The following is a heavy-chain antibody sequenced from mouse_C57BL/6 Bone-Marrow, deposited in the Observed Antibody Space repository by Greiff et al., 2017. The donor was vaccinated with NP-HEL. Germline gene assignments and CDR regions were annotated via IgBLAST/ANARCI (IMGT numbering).Heavy chain of an antibody. V-gene: IGHV5-16*01. CDR1: GFTFSDYY. CDR3: ARDRGENWKSFTSDWYFDV. Sequence: DVKLVESEGGLVQPGSSMKLSCTASGFTFSDYYMAWVRQVPEKGLEWVANINYDGSSTYYLDSLKSRFIISRDNAKNILYLQMSSLKSEDTATYYCARDRGENWKSFTSDWYFDVWGTGTTVTVSS. CDR2: INYDGSST. D-gene: IGHD5-1*01. J-gene: IGHJ1*03.